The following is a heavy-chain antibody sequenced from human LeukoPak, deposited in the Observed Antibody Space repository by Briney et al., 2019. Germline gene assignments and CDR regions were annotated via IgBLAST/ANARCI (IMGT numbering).Heavy chain of an antibody. CDR2: IGSSGGST. V-gene: IGHV3-23*01. J-gene: IGHJ4*02. CDR3: ATDSLY. Sequence: GGSLRLSCAASEFTFSNSDMNWVHQAPGKGLEWVSGIGSSGGSTNYADSVKGRFTISRDNSKNTLYLQMNSLRADDTAVYYCATDSLYWGQGTLVSVSS. CDR1: EFTFSNSD.